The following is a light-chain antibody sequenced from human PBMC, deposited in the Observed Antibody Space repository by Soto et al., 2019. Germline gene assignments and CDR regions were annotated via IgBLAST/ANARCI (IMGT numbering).Light chain of an antibody. V-gene: IGKV3-20*01. J-gene: IGKJ4*01. CDR3: QQYGRSGFI. CDR1: QSVSSSY. CDR2: GAS. Sequence: EIVLTQSPGTLSLSPGERATLSCRASQSVSSSYLAWYQQKPGQAPRLLIYGASSRATGIPDMFSGSGSGTYFTLTIIRLGPEDYAVYYCQQYGRSGFIFGGGTKVQSK.